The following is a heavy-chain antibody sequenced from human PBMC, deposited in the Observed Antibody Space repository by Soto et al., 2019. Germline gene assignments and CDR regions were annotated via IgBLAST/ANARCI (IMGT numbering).Heavy chain of an antibody. D-gene: IGHD2-15*01. CDR1: GFTFSSYA. CDR2: ISGSGGST. CDR3: AKDWHCSGGSCYSEGDY. V-gene: IGHV3-23*01. J-gene: IGHJ4*02. Sequence: EVQLLESGGGLVQPGGSLRLSCAASGFTFSSYAMSWVRQAPGKGLEWVSAISGSGGSTYYADSVKGRFTISRDNSKNTLYLQMNSLRAEDTAVYYCAKDWHCSGGSCYSEGDYWGQGTLVTVSS.